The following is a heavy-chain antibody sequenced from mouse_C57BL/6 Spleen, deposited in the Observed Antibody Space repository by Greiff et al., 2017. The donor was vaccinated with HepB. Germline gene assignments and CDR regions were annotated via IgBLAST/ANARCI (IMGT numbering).Heavy chain of an antibody. CDR2: IDPENGDT. CDR3: TTGDSSLWCFDV. D-gene: IGHD1-1*01. Sequence: VQLKESGAELVRPGASVKLSCTASGFNIKDDYMHWVKQRPEQGLEWIGWIDPENGDTEYASKFQGKATITADTSSNTAYLQLSRLTSEDTAVYYCTTGDSSLWCFDVWGTGTTVTVSS. V-gene: IGHV14-4*01. J-gene: IGHJ1*03. CDR1: GFNIKDDY.